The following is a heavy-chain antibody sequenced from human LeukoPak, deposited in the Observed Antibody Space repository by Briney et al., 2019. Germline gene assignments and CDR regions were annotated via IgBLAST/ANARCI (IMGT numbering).Heavy chain of an antibody. J-gene: IGHJ4*02. D-gene: IGHD3-9*01. V-gene: IGHV3-7*04. CDR3: ARGGLRYFDCFDY. Sequence: GGSLRLSCAASGFTFSSYWMSWVRQAPGKGLEWVANIKQDGSEKYYVDSVKGRFTISRDNAKNSLYLQMNSLRAEDTAVYYCARGGLRYFDCFDYWGQGTLVTVSS. CDR2: IKQDGSEK. CDR1: GFTFSSYW.